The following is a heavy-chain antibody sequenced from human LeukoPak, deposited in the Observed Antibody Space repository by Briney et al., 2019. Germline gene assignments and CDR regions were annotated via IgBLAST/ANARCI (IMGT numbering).Heavy chain of an antibody. J-gene: IGHJ4*02. CDR3: ARDRSYWFDY. CDR1: GGSFSGYY. Sequence: SETLSLTCAVYGGSFSGYYWSWIRQPPGKGLEWIGEINHSGSTNYNPSLKSRVTISVDTSKNQFSLKLSSVTAADTAVYYCARDRSYWFDYWGQGTLVTVSS. CDR2: INHSGST. V-gene: IGHV4-34*01. D-gene: IGHD1-26*01.